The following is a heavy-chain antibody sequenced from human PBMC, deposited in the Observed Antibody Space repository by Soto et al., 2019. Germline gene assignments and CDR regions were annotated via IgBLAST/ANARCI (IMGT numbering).Heavy chain of an antibody. CDR2: ISPIFGTA. D-gene: IGHD3-22*01. Sequence: QVQLVQSGAEVKKPGSSVKVSCKASGGTFSSYAISWVRQAPGQGLEWMGGISPIFGTANYAQKFQGRVRITADESTSTAYMELSSLRSEDTAVYYCAVQLDYYDSSGPFDYWGQGTLVTVSS. CDR1: GGTFSSYA. J-gene: IGHJ4*02. V-gene: IGHV1-69*12. CDR3: AVQLDYYDSSGPFDY.